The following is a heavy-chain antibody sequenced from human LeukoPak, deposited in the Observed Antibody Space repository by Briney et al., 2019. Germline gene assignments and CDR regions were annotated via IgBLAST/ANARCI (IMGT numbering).Heavy chain of an antibody. D-gene: IGHD3-9*01. V-gene: IGHV4-34*01. Sequence: SETLSLTCAVHGGSFSGYYWSWIRQPPGKGLEWIGEINHSGSTNYNPSLKSRVTISVDTSKNQFSLKLSSVTAADTAVYYCARDVVLRYFDWFDYWGQGTLVTVSS. J-gene: IGHJ4*02. CDR1: GGSFSGYY. CDR3: ARDVVLRYFDWFDY. CDR2: INHSGST.